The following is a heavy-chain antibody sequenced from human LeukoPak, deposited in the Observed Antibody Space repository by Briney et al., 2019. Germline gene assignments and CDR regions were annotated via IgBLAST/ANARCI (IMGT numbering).Heavy chain of an antibody. CDR3: ARTANQAFDN. Sequence: ASVKVSCKASGYTFTSHFLHWVRQAPGQGLEWVGIINPSDGSTLYSQKFQGRVTMTRDTSTSTVCMELSTLTSEDTAVFYCARTANQAFDNWGQGTLVTVSS. CDR1: GYTFTSHF. D-gene: IGHD1-14*01. V-gene: IGHV1-46*01. J-gene: IGHJ4*02. CDR2: INPSDGST.